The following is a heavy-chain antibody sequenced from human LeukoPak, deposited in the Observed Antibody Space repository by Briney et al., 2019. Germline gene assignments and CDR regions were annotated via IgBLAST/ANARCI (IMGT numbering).Heavy chain of an antibody. Sequence: ASVKVSCKASGYTFTSYVISWVRQAPGQGLEWMGWISAYNGNTNYAQKLQGRVTMTTDTSTSTAYMELRSLRSDDTAVYYCARRVVAAKNNWFDPWGQGTLVTVSS. CDR3: ARRVVAAKNNWFDP. J-gene: IGHJ5*02. CDR2: ISAYNGNT. V-gene: IGHV1-18*01. D-gene: IGHD2-15*01. CDR1: GYTFTSYV.